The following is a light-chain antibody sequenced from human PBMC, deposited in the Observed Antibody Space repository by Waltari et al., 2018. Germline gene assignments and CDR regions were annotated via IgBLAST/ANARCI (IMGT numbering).Light chain of an antibody. J-gene: IGLJ3*02. CDR2: ETT. V-gene: IGLV2-23*01. CDR3: CSYGGYNTPWL. Sequence: QSALTQPASVSGSPGQSITISCTGTSSDVGHYNLVSWYQQHPGQAPKLIIYETTKQPSGVSNRFSGSKSGNTASLPVSGLQTEDEAEYYCCSYGGYNTPWLFGGGTKLTVL. CDR1: SSDVGHYNL.